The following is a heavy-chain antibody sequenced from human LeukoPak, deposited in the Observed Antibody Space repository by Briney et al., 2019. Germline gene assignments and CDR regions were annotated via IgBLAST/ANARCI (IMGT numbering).Heavy chain of an antibody. CDR3: SWDTSGYCLFSH. V-gene: IGHV3-15*01. D-gene: IGHD3-22*01. CDR1: GFTFSDAW. J-gene: IGHJ4*02. Sequence: SGGSLRLSCAAAGFTFSDAWMNWVRQAPGKGLEWVGRIKSKGSGGTTAYATPVKGRFTISRDDSKNMVYLQMNSLRTEDTAMYYCSWDTSGYCLFSHWGQGSLVTVSS. CDR2: IKSKGSGGTT.